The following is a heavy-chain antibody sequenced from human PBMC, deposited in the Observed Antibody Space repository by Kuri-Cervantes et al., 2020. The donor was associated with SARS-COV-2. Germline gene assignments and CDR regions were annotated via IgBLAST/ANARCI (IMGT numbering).Heavy chain of an antibody. CDR2: IYYSGST. V-gene: IGHV4-39*01. J-gene: IGHJ5*02. CDR1: GGSISSSSYY. Sequence: SETLSLTCTVSGGSISSSSYYRGWIRQPPGKGLEWIGSIYYSGSTYYNPSRKSRVTISVDTSKNQFSLKLSSATAADTAVYYCARRGGSYYFWFDPWGQGTLVTVSS. CDR3: ARRGGSYYFWFDP. D-gene: IGHD1-26*01.